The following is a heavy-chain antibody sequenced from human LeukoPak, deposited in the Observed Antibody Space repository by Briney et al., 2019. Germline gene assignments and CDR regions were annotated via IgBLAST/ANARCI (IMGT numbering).Heavy chain of an antibody. CDR1: GFTFSNYG. J-gene: IGHJ4*02. CDR3: AKQIGYCSDGSCYFTS. V-gene: IGHV3-23*01. CDR2: IGSSGANT. D-gene: IGHD2-15*01. Sequence: PGGSLRLSCVTSGFTFSNYGMHWVRQAPGKGLEWVSAIGSSGANTYYADSVKGRFTISRDNSKNTLYLQMNSLRAEDTAVYYCAKQIGYCSDGSCYFTSWGQGTLVTVSS.